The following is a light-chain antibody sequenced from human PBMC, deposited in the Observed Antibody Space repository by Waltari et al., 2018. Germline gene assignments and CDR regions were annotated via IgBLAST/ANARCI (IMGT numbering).Light chain of an antibody. CDR2: DAS. V-gene: IGKV3-11*01. CDR1: QRVSSY. Sequence: EIVLTQSPATLSLSPGERATLSCRASQRVSSYLAWYQQKPDQAPRLLIYDASNRGTGIPARFSGSGSGTDFTLTISSLGPEDFAVYYCQQRSNWPRTFGQGTKVEIK. CDR3: QQRSNWPRT. J-gene: IGKJ1*01.